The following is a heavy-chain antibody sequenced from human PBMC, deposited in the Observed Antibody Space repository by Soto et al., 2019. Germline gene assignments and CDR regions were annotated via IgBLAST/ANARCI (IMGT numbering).Heavy chain of an antibody. CDR2: INQDGSAK. V-gene: IGHV3-7*03. CDR1: GFTFSHYW. J-gene: IGHJ3*02. Sequence: GGSLRLSCAASGFTFSHYWMTWVRQAPGKGLEWVANINQDGSAKYYVDSVKGRFTISRDNAKNSLYLQMNLLRAEDTALYYWAIDKTQQLVLGAVDIWGQGTMGTVSS. D-gene: IGHD6-13*01. CDR3: AIDKTQQLVLGAVDI.